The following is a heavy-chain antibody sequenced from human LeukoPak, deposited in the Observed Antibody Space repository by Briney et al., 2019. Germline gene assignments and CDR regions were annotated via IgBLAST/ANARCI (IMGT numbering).Heavy chain of an antibody. D-gene: IGHD5-12*01. CDR2: MNPNSGNT. CDR3: TRGRHPGPTWISEY. Sequence: ASVKVSCKASEYTFTSYDINWVRQATGQGLEWMGWMNPNSGNTGYAQKFQGRVTMTRNTSISTAYMELSSLTFEDTAVYYCTRGRHPGPTWISEYWGQGTLVTVSS. J-gene: IGHJ4*02. V-gene: IGHV1-8*01. CDR1: EYTFTSYD.